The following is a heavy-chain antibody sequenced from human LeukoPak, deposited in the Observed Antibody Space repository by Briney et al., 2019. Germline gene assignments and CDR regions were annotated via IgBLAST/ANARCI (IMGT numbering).Heavy chain of an antibody. CDR3: AKGRLGYCSSSSCLSSP. CDR2: ISGSGGST. J-gene: IGHJ5*02. Sequence: QTGGSLRLPCAASGFTFSSYAMSWVRQAPGKGLEWVSAISGSGGSTYYADSVKGRFTISRDNSKKTLYLQMNSLRAEATAVYYCAKGRLGYCSSSSCLSSPWGQGTLVTVSS. CDR1: GFTFSSYA. V-gene: IGHV3-23*01. D-gene: IGHD2-2*01.